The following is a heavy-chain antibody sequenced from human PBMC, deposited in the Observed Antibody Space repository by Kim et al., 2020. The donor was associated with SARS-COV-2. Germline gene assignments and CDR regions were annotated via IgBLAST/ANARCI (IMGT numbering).Heavy chain of an antibody. D-gene: IGHD3-10*01. CDR3: ARRSPSYGSGSPFDP. CDR1: DGSIGSDY. J-gene: IGHJ5*02. V-gene: IGHV4-59*01. CDR2: VYYTGSA. Sequence: SETLSLTCTVSDGSIGSDYWNWIRQAPGKGLEWIGSVYYTGSATYNPSLTSLKSRVSISVEPSKNQFYLKLRSVTAADTAVYYCARRSPSYGSGSPFDPWGQGTLVTVSS.